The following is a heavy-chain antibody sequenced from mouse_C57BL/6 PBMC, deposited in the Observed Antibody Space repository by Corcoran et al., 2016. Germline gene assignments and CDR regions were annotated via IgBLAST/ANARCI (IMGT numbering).Heavy chain of an antibody. CDR3: ARDDDYDVPFAY. D-gene: IGHD2-4*01. CDR2: IYPRSGNT. Sequence: QVQLQQSGAELARPGASVKLSCKASGYTFTSYGISWVKQRTGQGLEWIGEIYPRSGNTYYNEKFKGKATLTADKSSSTAYMELRSLTSKDSAVYFCARDDDYDVPFAYWGQGTLVTVSA. CDR1: GYTFTSYG. V-gene: IGHV1-81*01. J-gene: IGHJ3*01.